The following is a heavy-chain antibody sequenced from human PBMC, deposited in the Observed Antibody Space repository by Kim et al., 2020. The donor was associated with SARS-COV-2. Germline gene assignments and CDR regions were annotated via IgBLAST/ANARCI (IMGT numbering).Heavy chain of an antibody. J-gene: IGHJ4*02. CDR1: GFTFSSYA. D-gene: IGHD3-10*01. CDR2: ISGSGGST. CDR3: AKDQSSNSGSYPFDY. Sequence: GGSLRLSCAASGFTFSSYAMSWVRQAPGKGLEWVSAISGSGGSTYYADSVKGRFTISRDNSKNTLYLQMNSLRAEDTAVYYCAKDQSSNSGSYPFDYWGQGTLVTVSS. V-gene: IGHV3-23*01.